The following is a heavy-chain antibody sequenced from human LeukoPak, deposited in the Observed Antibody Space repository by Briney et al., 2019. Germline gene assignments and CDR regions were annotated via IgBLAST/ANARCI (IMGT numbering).Heavy chain of an antibody. D-gene: IGHD3-22*01. V-gene: IGHV1-24*01. Sequence: ASVKVSCKVSGCTLTELSMHWVRQAPGKGLEWMGGFDPEDGETIYAQKFQGRVTMTEDTSTDTAYMELSSLRSEDTAVYYCATPLTDSSGYRHDAFDIWGQGTMVTVSS. CDR3: ATPLTDSSGYRHDAFDI. CDR2: FDPEDGET. CDR1: GCTLTELS. J-gene: IGHJ3*02.